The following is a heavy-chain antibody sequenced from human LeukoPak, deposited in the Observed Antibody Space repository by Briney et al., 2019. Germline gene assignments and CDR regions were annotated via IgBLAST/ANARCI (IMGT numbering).Heavy chain of an antibody. CDR1: GGPISSNNW. D-gene: IGHD6-13*01. CDR3: ARDAGGSIAAALSAFDI. V-gene: IGHV4-4*02. CDR2: IYHSGST. Sequence: SGTLSLTCAVSGGPISSNNWWSWVRQPPGKGLEWIGDIYHSGSTKYNPSLKGRVTISVDKSKNQFSLKLRSVTAADTAVYYCARDAGGSIAAALSAFDIWGQGTMVTVSS. J-gene: IGHJ3*02.